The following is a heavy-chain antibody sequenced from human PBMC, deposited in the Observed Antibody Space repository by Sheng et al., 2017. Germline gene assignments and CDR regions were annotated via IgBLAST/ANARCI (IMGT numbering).Heavy chain of an antibody. Sequence: EVHLVESGGGLVQPGGSLRLSCAASGFTFSGYWMHWVRQAPGKGLVWVSRINTDGSSTNYADSVKGRFAISKDKAKNTLYLEMNSLRVEDTAVYYCTRSIRSAAGAEFWGQGNPGHRLL. CDR2: INTDGSST. J-gene: IGHJ4*02. CDR3: TRSIRSAAGAEF. V-gene: IGHV3-74*01. CDR1: GFTFSGYW. D-gene: IGHD6-13*01.